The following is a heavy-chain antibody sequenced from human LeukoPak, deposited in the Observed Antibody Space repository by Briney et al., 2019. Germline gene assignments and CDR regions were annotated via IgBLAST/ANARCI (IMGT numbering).Heavy chain of an antibody. J-gene: IGHJ6*03. CDR3: ARHKAAMGRGPYYYYYMDV. D-gene: IGHD5-18*01. CDR2: IYPGDSDT. V-gene: IGHV5-51*01. CDR1: GYSFTSYW. Sequence: GESLKISCKGSGYSFTSYWIGWVRQMPGKGLEWMGIIYPGDSDTRYSPSFQGQVTISADKSISTAYLQWSSLKASDTAMYYCARHKAAMGRGPYYYYYMDVWGKGTTVTVSS.